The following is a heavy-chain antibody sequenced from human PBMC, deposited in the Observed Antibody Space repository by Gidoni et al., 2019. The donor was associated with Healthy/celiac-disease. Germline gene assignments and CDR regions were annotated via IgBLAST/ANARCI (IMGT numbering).Heavy chain of an antibody. CDR3: ARDPGPSSSSDY. J-gene: IGHJ4*02. Sequence: EVQLVESGGGLVQPGGSLRLSCAASGFTFSSYEMNWVRQAPGKGLEWVSYISSSGSTIYYADSVKGRFTISRDNAKNSLYLQMNSLRAEDTAVYYCARDPGPSSSSDYWGQGTLVTVSS. D-gene: IGHD6-6*01. CDR1: GFTFSSYE. V-gene: IGHV3-48*03. CDR2: ISSSGSTI.